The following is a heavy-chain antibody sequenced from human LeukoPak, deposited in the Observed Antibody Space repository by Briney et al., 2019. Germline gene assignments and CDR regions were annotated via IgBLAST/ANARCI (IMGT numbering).Heavy chain of an antibody. D-gene: IGHD3-16*01. Sequence: PGGSLRLSCAASGFTFSSYGMHWVRQAPGKGLEWVAFIRYDGSNKYYADSVKGRFTISRDNSKNTLYLQMNSLKTEDTAVYYCARQVVGGAGHDYWGQGTLVTVSS. CDR3: ARQVVGGAGHDY. V-gene: IGHV3-30*02. CDR2: IRYDGSNK. CDR1: GFTFSSYG. J-gene: IGHJ4*02.